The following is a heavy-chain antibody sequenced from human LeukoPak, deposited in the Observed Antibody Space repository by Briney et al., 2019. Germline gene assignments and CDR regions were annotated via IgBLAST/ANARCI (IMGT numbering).Heavy chain of an antibody. V-gene: IGHV1-46*01. Sequence: ASVKVSCKAFGYTFTSNYMHWVRQAPGQGLEWMGIINPSGGSTSYAQKFQGRVTMTRDMSTSTVYMELSSLRSEDTAVYYCASNRDFYDRSGYLEYWGQGALVTVSS. J-gene: IGHJ4*02. D-gene: IGHD3-22*01. CDR1: GYTFTSNY. CDR3: ASNRDFYDRSGYLEY. CDR2: INPSGGST.